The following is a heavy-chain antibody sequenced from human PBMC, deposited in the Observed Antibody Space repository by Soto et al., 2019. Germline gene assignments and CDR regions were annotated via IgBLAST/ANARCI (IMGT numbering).Heavy chain of an antibody. V-gene: IGHV1-69*06. CDR2: IIPIFGTA. CDR3: ARDGMGYSSGWYYFDY. D-gene: IGHD6-19*01. J-gene: IGHJ4*02. Sequence: QVQLVQSGAEVQKPGSSVKVSCKASGGTFSSYAISWVRQAPGQGLEWMGGIIPIFGTANYAQKFQGRVTITADKSTSTAYMELSSLRSEDTAVYYCARDGMGYSSGWYYFDYWGQGTLVTVSS. CDR1: GGTFSSYA.